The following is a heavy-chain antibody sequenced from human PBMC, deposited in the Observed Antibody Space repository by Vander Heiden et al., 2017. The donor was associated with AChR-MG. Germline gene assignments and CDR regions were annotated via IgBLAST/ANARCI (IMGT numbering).Heavy chain of an antibody. V-gene: IGHV3-30-3*01. CDR3: ARNYDSSGYYFDY. CDR1: GCTFSSYA. D-gene: IGHD3-22*01. J-gene: IGHJ4*02. CDR2: ISYDGSNK. Sequence: QVQLVEAGGGVVQPGRSLQLCCAASGCTFSSYARHWVRQAPGKGLEWVAVISYDGSNKYYADSVKGRFTISRDNSNNTLYLQMNSLRAEDTAVYYCARNYDSSGYYFDYWGQGTLVTVSS.